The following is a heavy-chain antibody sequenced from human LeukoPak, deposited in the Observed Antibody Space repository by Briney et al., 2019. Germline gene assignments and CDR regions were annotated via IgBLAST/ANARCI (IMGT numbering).Heavy chain of an antibody. J-gene: IGHJ4*02. Sequence: PGGSLRLSCAASGFTFSSYGMHWVRQAPGKGLEWVAVISYDGSNKYYADSVKGRFTISRDNSKNTLYLQMNSLRAEDMAVYYCAKDGVPLAVAGTGGFDYWGQGTLVTVSS. CDR1: GFTFSSYG. D-gene: IGHD6-19*01. V-gene: IGHV3-30*18. CDR3: AKDGVPLAVAGTGGFDY. CDR2: ISYDGSNK.